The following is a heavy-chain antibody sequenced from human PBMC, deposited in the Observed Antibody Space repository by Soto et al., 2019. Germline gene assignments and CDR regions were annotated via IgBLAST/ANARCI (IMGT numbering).Heavy chain of an antibody. CDR1: GGSISSGGYY. J-gene: IGHJ6*03. D-gene: IGHD2-2*02. CDR2: IYYSGST. CDR3: ARVGRGYCSSTSCYKAYYYYYYMDV. V-gene: IGHV4-31*03. Sequence: QVQLQESGPGLVKPSQTLSLTCTVSGGSISSGGYYWSWIRQHPGKGLEWIGYIYYSGSTYYNPPLQSRVTITADTSTNQFSLKLSSVTAADTAVYYCARVGRGYCSSTSCYKAYYYYYYMDVWGKGTTVTVSS.